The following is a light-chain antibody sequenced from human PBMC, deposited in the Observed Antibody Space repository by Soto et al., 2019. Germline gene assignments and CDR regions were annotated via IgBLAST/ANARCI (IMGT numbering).Light chain of an antibody. J-gene: IGKJ4*01. CDR3: QQYYSTPLT. CDR1: QSLLYSSNNKNY. Sequence: DIVMTQSPDSLAVSLGERATFDCMSSQSLLYSSNNKNYLAWYQQKPGQPPTLLIYWSSTRESGVPDRFSGSGSGTDFTLTISSLQAEYVAVYYCQQYYSTPLTFGGGTKVDIK. CDR2: WSS. V-gene: IGKV4-1*01.